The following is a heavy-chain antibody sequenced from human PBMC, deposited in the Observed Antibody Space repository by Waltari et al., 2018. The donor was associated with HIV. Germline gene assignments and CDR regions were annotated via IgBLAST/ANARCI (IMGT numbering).Heavy chain of an antibody. CDR2: MYYSVST. D-gene: IGHD2-8*01. J-gene: IGHJ3*02. CDR3: ARHRGESVSDAFDM. V-gene: IGHV4-39*01. Sequence: QLQLQESGPGLVKPSETLSLTCTVSGASISSSSYYWGWIRQPPGKGLEWIGSMYYSVSTYYNPSLKSRVSISVATSKNQFSLKLSSVTAADTAVYYCARHRGESVSDAFDMWGQGTMVTVSS. CDR1: GASISSSSYY.